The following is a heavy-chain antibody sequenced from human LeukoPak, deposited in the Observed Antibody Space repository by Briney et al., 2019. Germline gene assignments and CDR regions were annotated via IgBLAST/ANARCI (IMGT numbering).Heavy chain of an antibody. Sequence: ASVKVSCKASGYTFTGYYMHWVRQAPGQGLEWMGWINPNSGGTNYAQKFQGRVTMTRDTSISTAYMELSRLRSDDTAVYYCARGGSRYCNSTSCLRTFDYWGQGTLVTVSS. CDR2: INPNSGGT. J-gene: IGHJ4*02. D-gene: IGHD2-2*01. V-gene: IGHV1-2*02. CDR3: ARGGSRYCNSTSCLRTFDY. CDR1: GYTFTGYY.